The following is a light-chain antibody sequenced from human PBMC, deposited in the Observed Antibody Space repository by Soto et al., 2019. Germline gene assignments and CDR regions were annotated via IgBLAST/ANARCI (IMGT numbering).Light chain of an antibody. V-gene: IGLV1-47*01. J-gene: IGLJ3*02. Sequence: QSVLTQPPSASGTPGQRVNISCSGSSSNIGSNYVYWYRQFPGTAPKLLIQRNNQRPSGVPARFSGSKSGTSASLAISGLRSEDEADYYCHSYDNSLSGSVFGGGTKVTVL. CDR2: RNN. CDR1: SSNIGSNY. CDR3: HSYDNSLSGSV.